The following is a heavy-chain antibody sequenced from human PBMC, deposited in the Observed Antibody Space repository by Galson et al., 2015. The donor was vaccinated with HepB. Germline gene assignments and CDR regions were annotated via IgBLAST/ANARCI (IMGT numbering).Heavy chain of an antibody. CDR1: GYTFTGYY. D-gene: IGHD3-22*01. CDR3: ARETYEESSGYYVAEKGAFDY. Sequence: SVKVSCKASGYTFTGYYMHWVRQAPGQGLEWMGWINPSNGGTKSAQKFQGRVTMTRDTSISTAYMELSRLRSDDTAVYYCARETYEESSGYYVAEKGAFDYWGQGTLVTVSS. J-gene: IGHJ4*02. CDR2: INPSNGGT. V-gene: IGHV1-2*02.